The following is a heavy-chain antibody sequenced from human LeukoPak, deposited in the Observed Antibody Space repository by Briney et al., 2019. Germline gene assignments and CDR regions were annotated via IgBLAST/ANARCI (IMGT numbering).Heavy chain of an antibody. CDR1: GGSFSGYY. Sequence: SETLSLTCAVYGGSFSGYYWSWIRQPPGKGLEWIGEINHSGSTNYNPSLKSPVTISVDTSKNQFSLKLSSVTAAATAVYYCARGWGRSGRFLEWLLQYFDYWGQGTLVTVSS. CDR3: ARGWGRSGRFLEWLLQYFDY. V-gene: IGHV4-34*01. D-gene: IGHD3-3*01. J-gene: IGHJ4*02. CDR2: INHSGST.